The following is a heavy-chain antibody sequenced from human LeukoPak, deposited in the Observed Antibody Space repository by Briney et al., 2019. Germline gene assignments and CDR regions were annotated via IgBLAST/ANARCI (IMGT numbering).Heavy chain of an antibody. Sequence: SETLSLTCAVYGGSFSGYYWSWIRQPPGKGLEWVGEINHSGSTNYHPSLKSRATISVDTSNKQFSLQLSSLTAAAAAVYYCARSAATGTHNLFDLGGQGTLVTVFS. CDR1: GGSFSGYY. CDR3: ARSAATGTHNLFDL. V-gene: IGHV4-34*01. D-gene: IGHD6-13*01. CDR2: INHSGST. J-gene: IGHJ5*02.